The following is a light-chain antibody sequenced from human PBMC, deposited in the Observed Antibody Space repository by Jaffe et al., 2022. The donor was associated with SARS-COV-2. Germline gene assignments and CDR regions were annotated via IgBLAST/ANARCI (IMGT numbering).Light chain of an antibody. CDR3: NSYAGISHLGV. CDR2: EVS. CDR1: SSDVGGYNY. V-gene: IGLV2-8*01. J-gene: IGLJ1*01. Sequence: QSALTQPPSASGSPGQSVTISCTGTSSDVGGYNYVSWYQQHPGKAPKLVIYEVSKRPSGVPDRFSGSKSGNTASLTVSGLQVEDEADYYCNSYAGISHLGVLGTGTKVTVL.